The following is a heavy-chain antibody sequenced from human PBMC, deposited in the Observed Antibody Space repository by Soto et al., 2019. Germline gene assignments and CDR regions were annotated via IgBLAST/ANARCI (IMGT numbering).Heavy chain of an antibody. V-gene: IGHV3-48*02. CDR1: GVTFSSYP. CDR3: ARDLGYGSGKNFCYFDY. Sequence: GGSLRLSCAASGVTFSSYPMNWVRQAPGKGLEWVSYISQSRSTIFYVDSVKGRFTISRDNAKKLLYLQMNSLRDEDRAVYYCARDLGYGSGKNFCYFDYWGQGTLVTVSS. J-gene: IGHJ4*02. CDR2: ISQSRSTI. D-gene: IGHD3-10*01.